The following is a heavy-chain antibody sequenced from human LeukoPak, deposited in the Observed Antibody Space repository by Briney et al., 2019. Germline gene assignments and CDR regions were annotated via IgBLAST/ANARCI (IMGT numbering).Heavy chain of an antibody. J-gene: IGHJ2*01. CDR3: ARGGSLSFWYFDL. D-gene: IGHD3-10*01. V-gene: IGHV3-48*03. CDR2: IINSGTTI. Sequence: GGSLRLSCAASRFSFSTYEMNWVRPASGKGLEWLSYIINSGTTIHYADSVKGRFTISRDNAKNSLYLQMNSLRAEDTALYYCARGGSLSFWYFDLWGRGTLVTVSS. CDR1: RFSFSTYE.